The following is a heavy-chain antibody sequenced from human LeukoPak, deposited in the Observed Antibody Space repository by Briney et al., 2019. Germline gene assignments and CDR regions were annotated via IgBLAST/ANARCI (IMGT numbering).Heavy chain of an antibody. V-gene: IGHV3-74*01. Sequence: PGGSLRLSCAASGFIFSDHWMHWVRQAPGKGLVWLSRINNDGSSTIYADSVKGRFTFSRDNAENTLFLEMNSLRAEDTAVYYCAKGAMPSSYPYNWFDPWGQGTLVTVSS. CDR2: INNDGSST. CDR3: AKGAMPSSYPYNWFDP. J-gene: IGHJ5*02. CDR1: GFIFSDHW. D-gene: IGHD6-6*01.